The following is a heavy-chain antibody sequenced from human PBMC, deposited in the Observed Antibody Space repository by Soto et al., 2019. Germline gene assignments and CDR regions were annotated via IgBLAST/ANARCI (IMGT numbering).Heavy chain of an antibody. CDR1: GYSFSTHW. D-gene: IGHD3-16*01. J-gene: IGHJ4*02. CDR3: ARSQFDYVWGTSGYFDS. Sequence: GESLKISCSGSGYSFSTHWVGWGRQMPGKGLEWMGIIYPGDSDARYSPSFKGQVTISVDESTTTAFLQWSSLKASDTAMYFCARSQFDYVWGTSGYFDSWGQGTLVTVSS. CDR2: IYPGDSDA. V-gene: IGHV5-51*01.